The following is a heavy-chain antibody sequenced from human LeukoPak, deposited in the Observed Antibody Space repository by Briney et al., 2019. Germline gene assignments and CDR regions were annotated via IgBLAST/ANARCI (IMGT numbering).Heavy chain of an antibody. Sequence: PGGSLRLSCAASGFTFDDYGMSWVRQAPGKGLEWVSGINWNGGSTGYADSVKGRFTISRDNAKNSLYLQMNSLRAEDTALYHCARNYYDSSGSLDWGQGTLVTVSS. CDR3: ARNYYDSSGSLD. V-gene: IGHV3-20*01. CDR2: INWNGGST. D-gene: IGHD3-22*01. J-gene: IGHJ4*02. CDR1: GFTFDDYG.